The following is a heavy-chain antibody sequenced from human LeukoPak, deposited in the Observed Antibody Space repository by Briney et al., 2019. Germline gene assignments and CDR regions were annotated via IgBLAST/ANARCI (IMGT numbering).Heavy chain of an antibody. CDR3: VKDRFGSFDP. V-gene: IGHV3-23*01. CDR1: GFPFSDYA. Sequence: GGSLRLSCAASGFPFSDYAMTWVRQAPGKGLEWVAAISPSASHRYYADLVGGRFTISRDNSKNTLDLQMSSLRAEDTAVYYCVKDRFGSFDPWGQGTLVTVSS. CDR2: ISPSASHR. J-gene: IGHJ5*02. D-gene: IGHD5-18*01.